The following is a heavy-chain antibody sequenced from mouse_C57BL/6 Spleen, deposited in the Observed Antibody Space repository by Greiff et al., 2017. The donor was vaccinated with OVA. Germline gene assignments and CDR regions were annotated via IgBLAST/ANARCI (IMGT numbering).Heavy chain of an antibody. J-gene: IGHJ2*01. CDR2: IDPSDSYT. D-gene: IGHD1-1*01. CDR1: GYTFTSYW. V-gene: IGHV1-69*01. CDR3: ARCYYYGSSLYFDY. Sequence: VQLQQPGAELVMPGASVKLSCKASGYTFTSYWMHWVKQRPAQGLEWIGEIDPSDSYTNYNQKFKGKSTLTVDKSSSTAYMQLSSLTSEDSAVYYCARCYYYGSSLYFDYWGQGTTLTVSS.